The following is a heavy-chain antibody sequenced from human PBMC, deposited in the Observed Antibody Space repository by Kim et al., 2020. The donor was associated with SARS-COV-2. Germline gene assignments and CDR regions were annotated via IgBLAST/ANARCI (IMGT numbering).Heavy chain of an antibody. CDR3: ARRFDI. J-gene: IGHJ3*02. CDR2: SAST. Sequence: SASTNYNPALKSRVTIAVDKSKNQFSRKRSAVTAADTAVYYCARRFDIWGQGTMVTVSS. V-gene: IGHV4-34*01.